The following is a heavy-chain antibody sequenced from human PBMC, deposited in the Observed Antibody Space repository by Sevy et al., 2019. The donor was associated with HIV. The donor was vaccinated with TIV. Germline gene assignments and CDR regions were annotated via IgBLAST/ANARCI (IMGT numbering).Heavy chain of an antibody. Sequence: ASLKVSCKASGYTFTGYYMHWVRQAPGQGLEWMGWINPNSGGTNYAQKFQGRATMTRDTSISTAYMELSRLRSDDTAVYYCARETVYCSGGSCYPSYGMDVWGQGTTVTVSS. CDR3: ARETVYCSGGSCYPSYGMDV. D-gene: IGHD2-15*01. CDR2: INPNSGGT. CDR1: GYTFTGYY. J-gene: IGHJ6*02. V-gene: IGHV1-2*02.